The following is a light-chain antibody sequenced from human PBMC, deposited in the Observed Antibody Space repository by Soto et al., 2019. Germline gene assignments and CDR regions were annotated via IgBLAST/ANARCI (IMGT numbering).Light chain of an antibody. CDR2: DVS. CDR3: CSSAGSYTSV. J-gene: IGLJ3*02. CDR1: SSDVGGYNY. Sequence: QSVLTQPRSVSGSPGQSVTISCTGTSSDVGGYNYVSWYQQHPGKAPNLMIYDVSKRPSGVPDRFSGSKSGNTASLTISGLQAEDEADYYCCSSAGSYTSVFGGGTKLTVL. V-gene: IGLV2-11*01.